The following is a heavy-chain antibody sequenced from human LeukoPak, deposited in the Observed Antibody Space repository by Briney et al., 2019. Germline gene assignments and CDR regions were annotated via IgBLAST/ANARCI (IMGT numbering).Heavy chain of an antibody. V-gene: IGHV4-4*07. J-gene: IGHJ4*02. CDR1: GGSISSYY. CDR2: IYTSGST. CDR3: ATSSSSELFDY. Sequence: SETLSLTCTVSGGSISSYYWSWIRQPAGKGLEWIGRIYTSGSTNHNPSLKSRVTMSVDTSKNQFSLKLSSVTAADTAVYYCATSSSSELFDYWGQGTLVTVSS. D-gene: IGHD6-13*01.